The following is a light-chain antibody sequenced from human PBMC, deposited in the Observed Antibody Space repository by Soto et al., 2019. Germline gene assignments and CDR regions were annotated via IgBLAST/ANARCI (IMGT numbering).Light chain of an antibody. Sequence: QSALTQPPSASGSPGQSVTISCTGTSSDVGGYNYVSWYQQHPDKAPKLMIYEVSKRPSGVPDRFSGSKSGNTASLTVSGLQAEDEADYYCSSYAGSNNSVFGTGTKVTVL. CDR3: SSYAGSNNSV. CDR1: SSDVGGYNY. CDR2: EVS. J-gene: IGLJ1*01. V-gene: IGLV2-8*01.